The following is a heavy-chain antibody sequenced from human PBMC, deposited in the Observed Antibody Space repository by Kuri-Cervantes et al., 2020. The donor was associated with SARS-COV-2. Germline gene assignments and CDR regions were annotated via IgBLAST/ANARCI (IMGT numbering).Heavy chain of an antibody. V-gene: IGHV3-30*18. CDR2: ISYDGSNK. Sequence: LSLTCAASGFTVSSYAMHWVRQAPGKGLEWVALISYDGSNKYYADSVKGRFTISRDNSKNTLYLRMDSLRPDDTAVYYCAKDPHGIVVVVATIDQWGQGTLVTVSS. J-gene: IGHJ4*02. CDR1: GFTVSSYA. D-gene: IGHD2-15*01. CDR3: AKDPHGIVVVVATIDQ.